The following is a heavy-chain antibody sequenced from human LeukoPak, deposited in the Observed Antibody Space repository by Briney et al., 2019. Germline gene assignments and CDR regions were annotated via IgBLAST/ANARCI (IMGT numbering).Heavy chain of an antibody. D-gene: IGHD3-22*01. CDR3: ARTYYYDSSGYYLNWFDP. V-gene: IGHV1-3*01. CDR1: GYTFTSYA. J-gene: IGHJ5*02. Sequence: ASVKVSCKASGYTFTSYAMHWVRQAPGQRLEWMGWINAGIGNTKYSQKFQGRVTITRDTSASTAYMELSSLRSEDTAVYYCARTYYYDSSGYYLNWFDPWGQGTLVTVSS. CDR2: INAGIGNT.